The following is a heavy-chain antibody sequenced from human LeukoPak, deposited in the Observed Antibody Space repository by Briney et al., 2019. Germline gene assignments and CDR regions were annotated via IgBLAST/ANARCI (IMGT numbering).Heavy chain of an antibody. CDR2: IYSGGAT. V-gene: IGHV3-53*01. CDR1: GFNVSGNY. D-gene: IGHD4-11*01. Sequence: PGGSLRLSCEASGFNVSGNYMGWVRQAPGKGLERVSVIYSGGATYNADSVKGRFTISRDNSKNTLYVQMNSLRAEDTAVYYCAKFHTVTTTYWGQGTLVTVSS. J-gene: IGHJ4*02. CDR3: AKFHTVTTTY.